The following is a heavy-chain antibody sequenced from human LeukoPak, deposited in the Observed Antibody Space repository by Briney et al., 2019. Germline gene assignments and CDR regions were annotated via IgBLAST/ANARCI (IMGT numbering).Heavy chain of an antibody. V-gene: IGHV4-61*01. CDR2: IYYSGST. CDR1: GGSVSSGSYY. J-gene: IGHJ4*02. Sequence: PSETLSLTCTVSGGSVSSGSYYWSWIRQPPGKGLEWLGYIYYSGSTNYNPSLKSRVAISVDTSKNQFSLKLSSVTAADTAVYYCAREDSSGYYAFYYWGQGTLVTVSS. D-gene: IGHD3-22*01. CDR3: AREDSSGYYAFYY.